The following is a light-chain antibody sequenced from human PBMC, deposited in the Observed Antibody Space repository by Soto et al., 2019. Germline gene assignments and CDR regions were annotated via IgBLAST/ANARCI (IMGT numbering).Light chain of an antibody. V-gene: IGLV2-11*01. CDR2: DVS. Sequence: QSVLTQPRSVSGSPGQSVTISCTGTSSDVGGYIYVSWYQQYPAKAPKVMIYDVSRRPSGVPDRFSGSKSGNTASLPISGLQAEDEAVYYCCSYAGNKTVVFGGGTKLTVL. CDR3: CSYAGNKTVV. J-gene: IGLJ3*02. CDR1: SSDVGGYIY.